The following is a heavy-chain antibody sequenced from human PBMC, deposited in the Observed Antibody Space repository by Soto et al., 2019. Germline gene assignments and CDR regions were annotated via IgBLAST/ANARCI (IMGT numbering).Heavy chain of an antibody. V-gene: IGHV5-51*01. CDR3: ARRRNYQLNYYCMDV. J-gene: IGHJ6*02. CDR1: GYSFTSYW. Sequence: GESLKISCKGSGYSFTSYWIGWVRQMPGKGLEWIGIIYPGDSDTRYSPSFQGQVTISADKSISTAYLQWSSLKASDTAMYYCARRRNYQLNYYCMDVWGQGTTVTVSS. D-gene: IGHD3-16*02. CDR2: IYPGDSDT.